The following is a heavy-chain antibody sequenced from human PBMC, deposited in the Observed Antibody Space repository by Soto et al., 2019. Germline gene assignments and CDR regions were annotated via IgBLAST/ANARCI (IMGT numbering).Heavy chain of an antibody. CDR2: IYYSGSA. J-gene: IGHJ3*02. Sequence: QVQLQESGPGLVKPSDTLSLICAVSGYSIGSSNWWGWIRQPPGKGLEWIGNIYYSGSAYYNPSLKSRVTMSVDTSKNQFSLKLTSVTAVDTAVYYCARGDYAKAFDIWGQGTTVTVSS. CDR1: GYSIGSSNW. V-gene: IGHV4-28*03. D-gene: IGHD2-2*01. CDR3: ARGDYAKAFDI.